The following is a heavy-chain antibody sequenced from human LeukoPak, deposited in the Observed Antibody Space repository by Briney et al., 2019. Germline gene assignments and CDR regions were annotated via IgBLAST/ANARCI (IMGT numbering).Heavy chain of an antibody. CDR3: AGGGYHHGFDI. D-gene: IGHD2-15*01. CDR2: LYGVGRDT. J-gene: IGHJ3*02. CDR1: GFKLNGPW. Sequence: GGSLRLSRAPPGFKLNGPWVHFVRPAPGEGGWWVSRLYGVGRDTLYADSLWGRFTLSRDNAQSTVYLHKYRPKDADTAAYFCAGGGYHHGFDIWGQGTMVTVSS. V-gene: IGHV3-74*01.